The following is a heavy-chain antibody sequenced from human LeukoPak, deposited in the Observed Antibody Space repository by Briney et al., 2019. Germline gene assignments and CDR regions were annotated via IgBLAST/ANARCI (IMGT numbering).Heavy chain of an antibody. CDR2: INHSGST. D-gene: IGHD4/OR15-4a*01. Sequence: SETLSLTCAVYGGSFSGYYWSWIRQPPGKGLEWIGEINHSGSTNYNPSLKSRVTISVDTSKNQFSLELSSVTAADTAVYYRARGYGMTMRYWGQGTLVRVSS. J-gene: IGHJ4*02. CDR3: ARGYGMTMRY. V-gene: IGHV4-34*01. CDR1: GGSFSGYY.